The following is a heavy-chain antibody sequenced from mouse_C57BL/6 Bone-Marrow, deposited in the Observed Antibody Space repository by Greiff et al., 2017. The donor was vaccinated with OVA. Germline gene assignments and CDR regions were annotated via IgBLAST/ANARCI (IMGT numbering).Heavy chain of an antibody. Sequence: EVQLVESEGGLVQPGSSMKLSCTASGFTFSDYYMAWVRQVPEKGLEWVANINYDGSSTYYLDSLKSRFIISRDNAKNILYLQMSSLKSEDTATYYCAREDYYGSSPAGFAYWGQGTLVTVAA. D-gene: IGHD1-1*01. J-gene: IGHJ3*01. CDR3: AREDYYGSSPAGFAY. CDR1: GFTFSDYY. V-gene: IGHV5-16*01. CDR2: INYDGSST.